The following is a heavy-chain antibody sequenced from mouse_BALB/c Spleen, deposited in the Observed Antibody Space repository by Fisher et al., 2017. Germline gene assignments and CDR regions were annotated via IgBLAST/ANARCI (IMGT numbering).Heavy chain of an antibody. V-gene: IGHV5-6*02. Sequence: RFTISRDNAKNTLYLQMSSLKSEDTAMYYCARRDYYGMDYWGQGTSVTVSS. CDR3: ARRDYYGMDY. J-gene: IGHJ4*01.